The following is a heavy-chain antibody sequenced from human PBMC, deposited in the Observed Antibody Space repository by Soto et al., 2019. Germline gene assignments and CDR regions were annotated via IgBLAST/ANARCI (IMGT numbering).Heavy chain of an antibody. J-gene: IGHJ3*01. Sequence: PGGSLRLSCAASGFTFSHYAMHWVRQAPGKGLEWAAVISFDGYNKYYADSVKGRFTISRDNSKNTLYLQMNSLRAEDTAVYYCARAPDDDFWSAYSSWGQGTMVTVSS. CDR3: ARAPDDDFWSAYSS. CDR1: GFTFSHYA. D-gene: IGHD3-3*01. CDR2: ISFDGYNK. V-gene: IGHV3-30-3*01.